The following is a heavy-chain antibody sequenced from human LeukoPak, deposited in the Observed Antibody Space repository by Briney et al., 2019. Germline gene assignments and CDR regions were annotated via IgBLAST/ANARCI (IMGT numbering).Heavy chain of an antibody. V-gene: IGHV3-23*01. CDR3: ARRLSTTWAFDY. CDR2: IRGSGATT. D-gene: IGHD1-14*01. J-gene: IGHJ4*02. Sequence: GGSLRLSCAASGFTFSIYAMSWVRQAPGKGLEWVSSIRGSGATTHYADSVKGRFTVSRDNAKNSLYLQMSSLRAEDTALYYCARRLSTTWAFDYWGQGTLVTVSS. CDR1: GFTFSIYA.